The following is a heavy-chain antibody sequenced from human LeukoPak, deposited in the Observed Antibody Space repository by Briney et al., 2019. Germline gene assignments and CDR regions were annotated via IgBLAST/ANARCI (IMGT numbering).Heavy chain of an antibody. D-gene: IGHD6-19*01. J-gene: IGHJ4*02. CDR3: AKNSSGGYSDY. CDR1: GYTFTSSG. CDR2: ISTYTGYS. Sequence: ASVKVSCKASGYTFTSSGISWVRQAPGQGLEWMGWISTYTGYSKYAQNLQGRVTMTADTSTSTAYMELSSLRSDDTAMYYCAKNSSGGYSDYWGPGTLVTVSS. V-gene: IGHV1-18*01.